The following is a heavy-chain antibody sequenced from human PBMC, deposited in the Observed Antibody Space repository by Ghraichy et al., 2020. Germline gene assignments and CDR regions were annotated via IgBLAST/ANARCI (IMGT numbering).Heavy chain of an antibody. CDR1: GITFTYAW. J-gene: IGHJ6*02. CDR3: STESPIAARPGNRYGMDV. Sequence: GGSLRLSCSASGITFTYAWMAWIRQTPARGLEWVGRIRSNTDGGTADYTEAVKDRFTISRDDSKGMLYLQMNSLTSEDTGVYYCSTESPIAARPGNRYGMDVWGQGTTVTVSS. D-gene: IGHD6-6*01. V-gene: IGHV3-15*01. CDR2: IRSNTDGGTA.